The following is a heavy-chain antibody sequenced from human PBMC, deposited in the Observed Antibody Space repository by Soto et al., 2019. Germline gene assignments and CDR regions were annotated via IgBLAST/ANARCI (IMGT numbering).Heavy chain of an antibody. CDR3: ARGRGQWLVQGAFDI. J-gene: IGHJ3*02. V-gene: IGHV1-18*04. Sequence: WASVKVSCKASGYTSTSYGISLVRQAPGQGLEWMGWISAYNGNTNYAQKLQGRVTMTTDTSTSTAYMELRSLRSDDTAVYYCARGRGQWLVQGAFDIWGQGTMVTVSS. CDR1: GYTSTSYG. D-gene: IGHD6-19*01. CDR2: ISAYNGNT.